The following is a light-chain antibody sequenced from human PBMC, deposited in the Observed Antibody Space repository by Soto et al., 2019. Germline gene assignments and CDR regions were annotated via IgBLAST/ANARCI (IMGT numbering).Light chain of an antibody. CDR3: QQYHSYST. Sequence: DIQMTQSPSTLSASVRDRVTITCRASPSFTGMLAGYQQKPWKAPKLLIYDASSLKSGVPSRISGSGSGTDFTLTLSSLQPDDFATYYCQQYHSYSTVRQGPRLEIK. CDR1: PSFTGM. J-gene: IGKJ2*01. CDR2: DAS. V-gene: IGKV1-5*01.